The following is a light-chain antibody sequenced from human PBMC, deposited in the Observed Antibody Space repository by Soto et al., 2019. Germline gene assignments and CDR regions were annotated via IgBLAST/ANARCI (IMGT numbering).Light chain of an antibody. CDR2: DAS. CDR3: QQCYNWPPLT. J-gene: IGKJ4*01. Sequence: EIVLTQSPATLSLSPGERATLSCRASQSVGTFFAWYQQKPGQAPRLLIYDASNRATGIPARFSGSGSGTDFTLTISSLEPEDFALYYCQQCYNWPPLTFGGGTKVDIK. CDR1: QSVGTF. V-gene: IGKV3-11*01.